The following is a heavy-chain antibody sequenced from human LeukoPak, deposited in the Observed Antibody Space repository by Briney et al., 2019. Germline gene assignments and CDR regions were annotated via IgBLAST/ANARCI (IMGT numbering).Heavy chain of an antibody. CDR2: ISSSGSSI. J-gene: IGHJ3*02. Sequence: PGGSLRLSCAASGFTFSSYEMNWVRRAPGKGLEWVSYISSSGSSIYYADSVKGRFTTSRDNAKNSLYLQMNSLRAEDTAVYYCAHVKARSGSTFDIWGQGTMVTVSS. D-gene: IGHD3-10*01. CDR1: GFTFSSYE. V-gene: IGHV3-48*03. CDR3: AHVKARSGSTFDI.